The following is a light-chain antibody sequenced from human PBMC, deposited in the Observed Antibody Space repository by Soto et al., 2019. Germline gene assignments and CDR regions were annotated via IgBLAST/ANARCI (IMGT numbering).Light chain of an antibody. CDR3: GTWDSSLRGV. CDR2: DNN. V-gene: IGLV1-51*01. J-gene: IGLJ1*01. Sequence: QSVLTQPPSVSAAPGQKVTISCSGSSSNIGNNYVSWYQRLPGTAPKLLIYDNNKRPSGIPDRFSGSKSGTSATLGITGLQTGDEADYYCGTWDSSLRGVFGTGTRSPS. CDR1: SSNIGNNY.